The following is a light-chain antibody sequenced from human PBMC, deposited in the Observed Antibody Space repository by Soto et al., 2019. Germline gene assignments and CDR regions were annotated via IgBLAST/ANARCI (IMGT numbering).Light chain of an antibody. CDR3: QQASSLPHT. J-gene: IGKJ2*01. Sequence: DLQMTQSPSSVSASVGDRVTITCRASQGISTWLAWYQQKPGKVPKLLIYGASSLQTGVPSRFSCSGSGTDFTLTISSLQAEDFATYYCQQASSLPHTFGQGTKLEIK. CDR1: QGISTW. CDR2: GAS. V-gene: IGKV1-12*01.